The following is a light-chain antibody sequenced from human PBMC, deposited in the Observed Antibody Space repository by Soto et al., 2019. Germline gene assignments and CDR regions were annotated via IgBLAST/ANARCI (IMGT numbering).Light chain of an antibody. CDR2: WAS. CDR1: QSVLYSPNNKNS. V-gene: IGKV4-1*01. J-gene: IGKJ1*01. CDR3: QQYYRSPPT. Sequence: DIVMTQSPDSLAVSLGERATINCKSSQSVLYSPNNKNSLSWYQQKPGPPPKLVICWASIRESGVPDRFSGSGSGTDLTLPISSLQAEDVAVYYCQQYYRSPPTFGQGTKVEIK.